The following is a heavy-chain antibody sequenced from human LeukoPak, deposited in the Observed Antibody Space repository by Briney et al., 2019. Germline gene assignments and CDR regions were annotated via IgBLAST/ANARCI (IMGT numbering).Heavy chain of an antibody. Sequence: GGSLRLSCAASGFTFSRYWMHWVRQAPGKGLVWVSRINSDGSSRYADSAKGRFTISRDNAKNTLYLQMNSLRAEDTAVYYCAKWAHVTLLWGNWFDPWGQGTLVTVSS. D-gene: IGHD3-10*01. CDR2: INSDGSS. V-gene: IGHV3-74*01. CDR1: GFTFSRYW. CDR3: AKWAHVTLLWGNWFDP. J-gene: IGHJ5*02.